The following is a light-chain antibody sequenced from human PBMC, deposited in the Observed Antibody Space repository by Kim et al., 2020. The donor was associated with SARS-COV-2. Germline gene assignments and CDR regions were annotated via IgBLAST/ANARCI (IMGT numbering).Light chain of an antibody. Sequence: CPGEKATPSSGASQSVSSSSLAWCHRRPGQAPRLLISGAYSRATVIPHRVTGSGSGTDFTLTISGLETEKFSVYYSQHYGSSPRTFGEGTKVGIK. V-gene: IGKV3-20*01. J-gene: IGKJ4*02. CDR2: GAY. CDR1: QSVSSSS. CDR3: QHYGSSPRT.